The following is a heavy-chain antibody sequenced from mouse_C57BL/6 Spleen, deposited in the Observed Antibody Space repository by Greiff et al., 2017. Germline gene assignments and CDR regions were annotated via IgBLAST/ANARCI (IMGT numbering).Heavy chain of an antibody. V-gene: IGHV3-6*01. J-gene: IGHJ2*01. CDR3: ARGDGYYPYFDY. D-gene: IGHD2-3*01. CDR1: GYSFTSGYY. Sequence: EVKLQESGPGLVKPSQSLSLTCSVTGYSFTSGYYWNWIRQFPGNKLEWMGYISYDGSNNYNPTLKNRISITRDTSKNQFFLKLNSVTTEDTATYYCARGDGYYPYFDYWGQGTTLTVSS. CDR2: ISYDGSN.